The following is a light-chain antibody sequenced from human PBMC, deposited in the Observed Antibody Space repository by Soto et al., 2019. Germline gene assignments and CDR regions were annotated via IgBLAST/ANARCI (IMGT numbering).Light chain of an antibody. V-gene: IGKV1-5*03. J-gene: IGKJ4*01. CDR3: QQYDSYPVT. CDR2: GAS. Sequence: DIQMTQSPSTLSASVGDRVTITCRASQSICSWLAWYQQKAGKAHKVLVYGASSLQRGVPSRFSGSGSGTEFTLTISTLQPDDFAPYYCQQYDSYPVTFGGGTKVEIK. CDR1: QSICSW.